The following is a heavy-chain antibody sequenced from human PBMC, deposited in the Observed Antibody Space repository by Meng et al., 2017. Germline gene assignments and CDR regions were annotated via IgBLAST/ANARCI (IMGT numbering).Heavy chain of an antibody. Sequence: SVKVSCKASGYTFTSYAMHWVRQAPGQRLEWMGWINAGNGNTKYSQKFQGRVTITRDTSASTAYMELSSLRSEDTAVYYCARGGSSGLVGYYYYGMDVWGQGTTVTVSS. D-gene: IGHD6-19*01. CDR2: INAGNGNT. V-gene: IGHV1-3*01. CDR1: GYTFTSYA. J-gene: IGHJ6*02. CDR3: ARGGSSGLVGYYYYGMDV.